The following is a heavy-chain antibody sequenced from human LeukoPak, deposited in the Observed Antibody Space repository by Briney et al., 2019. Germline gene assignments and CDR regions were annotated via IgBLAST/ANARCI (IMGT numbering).Heavy chain of an antibody. CDR2: ITGVGAST. J-gene: IGHJ5*02. Sequence: PGGSLRLSCAASGFTFSIYAMSWVRPAPGEGLRWVSSITGVGASTYYADSVRGRFTISKDNSKNTLYLQMNSLRTEDTAVYYCAKDLLLPPHPPATFDPWGQGTLVTVSS. CDR1: GFTFSIYA. CDR3: AKDLLLPPHPPATFDP. D-gene: IGHD2-21*01. V-gene: IGHV3-23*01.